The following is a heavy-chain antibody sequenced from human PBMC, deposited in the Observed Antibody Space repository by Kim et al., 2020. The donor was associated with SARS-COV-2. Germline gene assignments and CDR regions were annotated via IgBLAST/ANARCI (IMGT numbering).Heavy chain of an antibody. V-gene: IGHV4-39*01. D-gene: IGHD2-21*01. CDR2: IYYSGST. J-gene: IGHJ6*03. CDR1: GGSISSSSYY. CDR3: GCGYPDYYYYYMDV. Sequence: SETLSLTCTVSGGSISSSSYYWGWIRQPPGKGLEWIGSIYYSGSTYYNPSLKSRVTISVDTSKNQFSLKLSSVTAADTAVYYCGCGYPDYYYYYMDVWGKGTTVTVSS.